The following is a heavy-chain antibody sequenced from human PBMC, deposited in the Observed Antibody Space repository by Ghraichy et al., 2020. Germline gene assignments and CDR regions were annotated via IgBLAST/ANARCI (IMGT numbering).Heavy chain of an antibody. J-gene: IGHJ6*02. Sequence: GGSLRLSCAASGFTFSSYWMHWVRQAPGKGLVWVSRINSDRSSTSYADSVKGRFTISRDNAKNTLYLQMNSLRAEDTAVYYCASFLPGGLTTPYYYYYGMDVWGQGTTVTVSS. CDR1: GFTFSSYW. V-gene: IGHV3-74*01. D-gene: IGHD2-15*01. CDR2: INSDRSST. CDR3: ASFLPGGLTTPYYYYYGMDV.